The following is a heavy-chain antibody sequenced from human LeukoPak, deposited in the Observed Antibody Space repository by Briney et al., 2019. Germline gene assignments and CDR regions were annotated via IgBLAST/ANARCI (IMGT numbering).Heavy chain of an antibody. V-gene: IGHV3-53*01. CDR1: GFTVSSNY. Sequence: GGSLRLSCAASGFTVSSNYMTWVRQAPGKGLEWVSVIYSNNSTFCADSVKGRFTISRDNSKNTLYLQMNSLRAEDTAVYYCAKGITVMMVAPGYWGQGTLVTVSS. J-gene: IGHJ4*02. CDR3: AKGITVMMVAPGY. CDR2: IYSNNST. D-gene: IGHD3-22*01.